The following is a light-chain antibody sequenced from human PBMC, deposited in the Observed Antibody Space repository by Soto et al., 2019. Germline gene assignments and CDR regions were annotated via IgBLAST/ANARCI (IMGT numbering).Light chain of an antibody. Sequence: DIQMTQSPSPPSASVGDRVTITCRASQTIGNFLNWYQQRPGKAPELLVYAASTLQSGVPSRFSGSGSGTDFTLTISSLQPEDFATYYCHQTYSSPKTFGQGTKVDIK. CDR1: QTIGNF. V-gene: IGKV1-39*01. J-gene: IGKJ1*01. CDR3: HQTYSSPKT. CDR2: AAS.